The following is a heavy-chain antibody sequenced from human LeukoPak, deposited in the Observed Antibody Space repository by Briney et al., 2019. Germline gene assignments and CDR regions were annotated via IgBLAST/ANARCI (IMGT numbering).Heavy chain of an antibody. V-gene: IGHV4-61*02. D-gene: IGHD3-9*01. J-gene: IGHJ5*02. CDR3: AREDYDILTGYPRFDP. Sequence: SQTLSLTCTVSGGSISSGSYYWSWIRQPAGKGLEWIGRIYTSGSTNYDPSLKSRVTISVDTSKNQFSLKLSSVTAADTAVYYCAREDYDILTGYPRFDPWGQGTLVTVSS. CDR2: IYTSGST. CDR1: GGSISSGSYY.